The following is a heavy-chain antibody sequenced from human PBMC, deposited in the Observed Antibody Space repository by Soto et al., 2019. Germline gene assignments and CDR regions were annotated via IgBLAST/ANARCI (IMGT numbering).Heavy chain of an antibody. CDR2: ISSDGSNK. J-gene: IGHJ4*02. V-gene: IGHV3-30-3*01. Sequence: QVQLVESGGGVVQPGRSLRLSCAASGFTFSSYAMHWVRQAPGKGLEWVAVISSDGSNKYYADSVKGRFTISRDNSKKTLYLQMNSLRAEDTAVYYCARGGYDYDSSGGFDYWGQGTLVTVSS. D-gene: IGHD3-22*01. CDR3: ARGGYDYDSSGGFDY. CDR1: GFTFSSYA.